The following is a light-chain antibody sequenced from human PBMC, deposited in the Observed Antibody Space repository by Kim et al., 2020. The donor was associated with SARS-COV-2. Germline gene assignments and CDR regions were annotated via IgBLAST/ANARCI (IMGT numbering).Light chain of an antibody. J-gene: IGKJ4*01. CDR1: QSISSF. Sequence: EIVLTQSPATLSLSPGERATLSCRASQSISSFLAWYQQKPGQAPRLLIHDATTRATGIPARFSGSGSGTDFTLTISSLDPEDFAVYYCQQRDSWPLTFGGGTKVDIK. CDR3: QQRDSWPLT. V-gene: IGKV3-11*01. CDR2: DAT.